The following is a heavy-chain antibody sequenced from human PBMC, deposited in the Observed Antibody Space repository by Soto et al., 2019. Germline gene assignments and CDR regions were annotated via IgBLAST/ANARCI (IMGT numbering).Heavy chain of an antibody. CDR3: ARGAESSKAGY. V-gene: IGHV4-30-4*08. J-gene: IGHJ4*02. Sequence: SETLCLTCSVSGGSIRSAGDYWSWIRQPPGKGLEWIGYIDNSGGTYSNPSLKSRVAISVDTSKNQLSLNLNSVTAADTAIYYWARGAESSKAGYWGQGMLVTVSS. CDR2: IDNSGGT. CDR1: GGSIRSAGDY. D-gene: IGHD4-4*01.